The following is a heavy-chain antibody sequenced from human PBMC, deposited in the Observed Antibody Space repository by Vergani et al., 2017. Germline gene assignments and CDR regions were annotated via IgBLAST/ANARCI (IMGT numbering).Heavy chain of an antibody. Sequence: EVQLVQSGAEVKKPGESLKISCKGSGYSFTSYWIGWVRQMPGKGLEWMGIIYPGDSDTRYSPSFQGQVTISADKSISTAYLQWSSRKASDTAMYYCARLGEGCGGDCYPDYYYYYMDVWGKGTTVTVSS. CDR1: GYSFTSYW. CDR3: ARLGEGCGGDCYPDYYYYYMDV. J-gene: IGHJ6*03. D-gene: IGHD2-21*01. V-gene: IGHV5-51*01. CDR2: IYPGDSDT.